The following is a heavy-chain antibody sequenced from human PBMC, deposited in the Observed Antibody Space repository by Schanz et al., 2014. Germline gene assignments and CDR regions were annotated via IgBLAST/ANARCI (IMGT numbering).Heavy chain of an antibody. D-gene: IGHD2-2*01. CDR3: AKVAPAATYLDS. Sequence: EVQLVESGGDLVQPGGSLRLSCAASGFSFRKSAMSWVRQAPGKGLEWVSGINWNGGSTGYADSVKGRFTISRDNAKNSLFLQMNSLSAEDTAVYYCAKVAPAATYLDSWGLGTLVTVSS. CDR1: GFSFRKSA. J-gene: IGHJ4*02. CDR2: INWNGGST. V-gene: IGHV3-20*04.